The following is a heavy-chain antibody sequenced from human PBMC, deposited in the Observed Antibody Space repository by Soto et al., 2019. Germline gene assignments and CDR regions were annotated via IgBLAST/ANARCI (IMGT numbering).Heavy chain of an antibody. CDR1: GFTFSNYA. V-gene: IGHV3-23*01. D-gene: IGHD2-15*01. CDR3: TKANQYCSGANFSTFDY. J-gene: IGHJ4*02. Sequence: GGSLRLSCTASGFTFSNYAMSWVRQAPGKGLEWVSTFSSSGGGTYYADSVKGRFTISRDNSKNTLYLQMNSLRAEDTAVYYSTKANQYCSGANFSTFDYWGLEPLVTVPS. CDR2: FSSSGGGT.